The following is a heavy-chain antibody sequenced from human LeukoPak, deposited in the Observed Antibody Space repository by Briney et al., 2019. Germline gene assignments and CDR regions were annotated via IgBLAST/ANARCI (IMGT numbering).Heavy chain of an antibody. D-gene: IGHD3-16*02. Sequence: GGSLRLSCAGSGFTFSSSWMHWVRQFPGKGLVWVSRMSADGSTIKYADSMNGRFTISRDNSKNTLYLHMNSLTVEDTAVYYCAIARSYRFDYWGQGALVTVSS. CDR2: MSADGSTI. V-gene: IGHV3-74*03. J-gene: IGHJ4*02. CDR1: GFTFSSSW. CDR3: AIARSYRFDY.